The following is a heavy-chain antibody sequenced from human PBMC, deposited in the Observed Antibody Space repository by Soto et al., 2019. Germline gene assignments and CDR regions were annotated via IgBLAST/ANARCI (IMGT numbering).Heavy chain of an antibody. V-gene: IGHV1-69*13. CDR1: GGTFSSYA. J-gene: IGHJ6*02. Sequence: SVKVSCKASGGTFSSYAISWVRQAPGQGLEWMGGIIPIFGTANYAQKFQGRVTITADESTSTAYMELSSLRSEDTAVYYCARGYCSSTSCYRSYYYGMDVWGQGTTVTVYS. CDR2: IIPIFGTA. D-gene: IGHD2-2*01. CDR3: ARGYCSSTSCYRSYYYGMDV.